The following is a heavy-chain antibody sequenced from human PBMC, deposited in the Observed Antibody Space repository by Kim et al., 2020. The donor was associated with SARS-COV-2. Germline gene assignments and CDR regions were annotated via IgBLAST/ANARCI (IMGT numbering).Heavy chain of an antibody. D-gene: IGHD3-9*01. CDR3: ARPMTTAYYTMHY. J-gene: IGHJ4*02. Sequence: ASVKVSCKASGYTFTNYGLHWVRQAPGQRLEWMGRINADSGNTKYAQKFQGRVTITRDTSACTVYMELSSLTSEDAAVYYCARPMTTAYYTMHYWGQGTLVTVSS. V-gene: IGHV1-3*01. CDR1: GYTFTNYG. CDR2: INADSGNT.